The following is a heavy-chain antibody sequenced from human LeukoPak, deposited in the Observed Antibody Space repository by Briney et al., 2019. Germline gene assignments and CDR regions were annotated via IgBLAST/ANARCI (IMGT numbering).Heavy chain of an antibody. J-gene: IGHJ4*02. CDR2: ISVYNGNT. Sequence: ASVKVSCKASGYIFTSYGVTWLRQAPGQGLEWMGWISVYNGNTNYAQKLQGRVTMTTDISTITAYMELRSLRSGDTAVYYCTRGMVTAYYYDSSGYYPNDYWGQGTLVTVSP. CDR3: TRGMVTAYYYDSSGYYPNDY. V-gene: IGHV1-18*01. D-gene: IGHD3-22*01. CDR1: GYIFTSYG.